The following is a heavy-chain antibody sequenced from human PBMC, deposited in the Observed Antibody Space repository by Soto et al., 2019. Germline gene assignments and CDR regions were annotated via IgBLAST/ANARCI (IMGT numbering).Heavy chain of an antibody. V-gene: IGHV3-20*01. CDR3: ARGGSSSWDFNWFDP. CDR1: GFTFDDYG. D-gene: IGHD6-13*01. Sequence: GGSLRLSCAASGFTFDDYGMSWVRQAPGKGLEWVSGINWNGGSTGYADSVKGRFTISRDNAKNSLYLQMNSLRAEDTALYHCARGGSSSWDFNWFDPWGQGTLVTVSS. J-gene: IGHJ5*02. CDR2: INWNGGST.